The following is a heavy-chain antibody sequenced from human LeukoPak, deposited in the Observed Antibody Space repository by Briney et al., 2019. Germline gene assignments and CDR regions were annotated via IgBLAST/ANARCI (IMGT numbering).Heavy chain of an antibody. CDR2: ISGSGGST. CDR1: GFTFSSYA. CDR3: AKDGLIAVAGSMPFDY. V-gene: IGHV3-23*01. J-gene: IGHJ4*02. D-gene: IGHD6-19*01. Sequence: GSLRLSCAASGFTFSSYAMSWVRQAPGKGLEWVSAISGSGGSTYYADSVKGRFTISRDNSKNTLYPQMNSLRAEDTAVYYCAKDGLIAVAGSMPFDYWGQGTLVTVSS.